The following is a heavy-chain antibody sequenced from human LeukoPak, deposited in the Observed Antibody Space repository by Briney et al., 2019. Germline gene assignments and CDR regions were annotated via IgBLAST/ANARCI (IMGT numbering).Heavy chain of an antibody. Sequence: PETLSLTCTVSGGSISSSSYYWGWIRQPPGKGLEWIGSIYYSGSTYYNPSLKSRVTISVDTSKNQFSLKLSSVTAADTAVYYCARQSPISYNWFDPWGQGTLVTVSS. J-gene: IGHJ5*02. D-gene: IGHD3-16*02. CDR2: IYYSGST. V-gene: IGHV4-39*01. CDR3: ARQSPISYNWFDP. CDR1: GGSISSSSYY.